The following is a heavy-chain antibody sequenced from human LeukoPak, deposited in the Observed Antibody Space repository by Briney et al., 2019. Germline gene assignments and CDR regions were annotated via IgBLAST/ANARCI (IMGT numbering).Heavy chain of an antibody. CDR2: IYHTGST. CDR1: GGSISSNNW. D-gene: IGHD5-18*01. V-gene: IGHV4-4*02. Sequence: PSGTLSLTCAVSGGSISSNNWWSWVRQPPGRGLEWIADIYHTGSTNYSPSLKSRVTISVDRSKNQFSLKLSSVTAADTAVYYCARGGGYSSVGDYWGQGTLVTVSS. J-gene: IGHJ4*02. CDR3: ARGGGYSSVGDY.